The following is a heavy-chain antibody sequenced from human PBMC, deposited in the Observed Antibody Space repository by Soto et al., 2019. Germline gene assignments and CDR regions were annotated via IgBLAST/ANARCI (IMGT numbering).Heavy chain of an antibody. CDR3: VRVVAIPGYPDN. J-gene: IGHJ4*02. CDR2: IVPIVDTS. Sequence: QVQLVQSGAKVRQPASSVKVSCKTSRGTFSSYAISWVRQAPGQGLEWMGGIVPIVDTSTYAQKFQGRVTITADESTSTVYMELSSLRSDDTAVYYCVRVVAIPGYPDNWGQGTLVTVSS. CDR1: RGTFSSYA. D-gene: IGHD5-12*01. V-gene: IGHV1-69*12.